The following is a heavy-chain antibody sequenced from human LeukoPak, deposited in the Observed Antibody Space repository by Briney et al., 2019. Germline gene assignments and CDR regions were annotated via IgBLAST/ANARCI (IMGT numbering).Heavy chain of an antibody. J-gene: IGHJ4*02. D-gene: IGHD3-3*01. V-gene: IGHV1-18*01. Sequence: VASVKVSCKASGYTFTSYGISWVRQAPGQGLEWMGWISAYNGNTNYAQKLQGRVTMTTDTSTSTAYMELRSLRSDDTAVYYCARDPHVLRFLEWLAPFDYWGQGTLVTVSS. CDR1: GYTFTSYG. CDR2: ISAYNGNT. CDR3: ARDPHVLRFLEWLAPFDY.